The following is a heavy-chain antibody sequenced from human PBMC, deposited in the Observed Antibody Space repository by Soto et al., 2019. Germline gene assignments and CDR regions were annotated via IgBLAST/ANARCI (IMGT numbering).Heavy chain of an antibody. Sequence: GGSLRLSCAASGFTFSSYGMHWVRQAPGKGLEWVAVIWYDGSNKYYADSVKGRFTISRDNSKNTLYLQMNSLRAEDTAVYYCARDGDTAMVTFPDYWGQGTLVTVSS. CDR2: IWYDGSNK. V-gene: IGHV3-33*01. D-gene: IGHD5-18*01. J-gene: IGHJ4*02. CDR3: ARDGDTAMVTFPDY. CDR1: GFTFSSYG.